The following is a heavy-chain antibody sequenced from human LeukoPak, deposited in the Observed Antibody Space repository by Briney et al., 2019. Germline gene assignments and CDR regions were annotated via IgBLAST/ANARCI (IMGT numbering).Heavy chain of an antibody. CDR3: AAGPGGYFDWLGPYYYYYMDV. D-gene: IGHD3-9*01. CDR2: IYTSGST. V-gene: IGHV4-4*07. Sequence: PSETLSLTCTVSGGSISSYYWSWIRQPAGKGLEWIGRIYTSGSTNSNPSLKSRVTMSVDTSKNQISLKLSSVTAADTAVYYCAAGPGGYFDWLGPYYYYYMDVWGKGTTVTISS. J-gene: IGHJ6*03. CDR1: GGSISSYY.